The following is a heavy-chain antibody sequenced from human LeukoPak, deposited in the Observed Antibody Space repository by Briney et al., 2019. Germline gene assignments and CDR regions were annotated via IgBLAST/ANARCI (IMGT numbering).Heavy chain of an antibody. V-gene: IGHV3-23*01. CDR2: ISGSGGST. CDR1: GFTFSSYA. J-gene: IGHJ4*02. D-gene: IGHD5-12*01. Sequence: GGSLRLSCAASGFTFSSYAMSSLRQAPGKGLEWVSAISGSGGSTYYAGSVKGRFTISRDNSKNTLYLQMNSLRAEDTAVYYCATGGYDPNDYWGQGTLVTVSS. CDR3: ATGGYDPNDY.